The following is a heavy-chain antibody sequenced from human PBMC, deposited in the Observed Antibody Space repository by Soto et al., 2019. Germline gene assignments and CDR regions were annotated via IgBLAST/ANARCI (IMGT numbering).Heavy chain of an antibody. CDR3: ARERDMYYYDSSGYFFDY. CDR2: IWYDGSNK. D-gene: IGHD3-22*01. J-gene: IGHJ4*02. Sequence: LRLSCAASGFTFSSYGMHWVRQAPGKGLEWVAVIWYDGSNKYYADSVKGRFTISRDNSKNTLYLQMNSLRAEDTAVYYCARERDMYYYDSSGYFFDYWGQGTLVTVSS. CDR1: GFTFSSYG. V-gene: IGHV3-33*01.